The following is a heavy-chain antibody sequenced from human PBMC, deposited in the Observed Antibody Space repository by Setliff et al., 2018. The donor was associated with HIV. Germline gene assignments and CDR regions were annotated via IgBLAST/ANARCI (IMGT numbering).Heavy chain of an antibody. Sequence: SETLSLTCTVSSDSISDYYWSWIRQPAGRGLEWIGHISTSGSTNYNPSLKSRVTMSVDTSKNQFSLKLTSVTASDTAVYYCARGSDYIWGNYRFPFDYWGQGTLVTVSS. V-gene: IGHV4-4*07. J-gene: IGHJ4*02. CDR1: SDSISDYY. CDR2: ISTSGST. D-gene: IGHD3-16*02. CDR3: ARGSDYIWGNYRFPFDY.